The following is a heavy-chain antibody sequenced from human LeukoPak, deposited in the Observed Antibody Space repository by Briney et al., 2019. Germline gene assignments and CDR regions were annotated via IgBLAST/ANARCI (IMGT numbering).Heavy chain of an antibody. V-gene: IGHV3-74*01. CDR2: IKNDGKIT. CDR1: EFTFNNYW. CDR3: AKDHYWSIDY. Sequence: GGSLRLSCAASEFTFNNYWMHWVRQAPGKGLVWVSRIKNDGKITTYADSVKGRFTISRDIAKNTLYLQMNSLRAEDTGVYYCAKDHYWSIDYWGRGTLVTVSS. D-gene: IGHD3-3*01. J-gene: IGHJ4*02.